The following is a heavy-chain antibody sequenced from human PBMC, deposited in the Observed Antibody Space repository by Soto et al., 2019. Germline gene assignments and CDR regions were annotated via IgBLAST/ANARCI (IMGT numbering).Heavy chain of an antibody. CDR1: GYTFTSYG. J-gene: IGHJ4*02. D-gene: IGHD6-19*01. CDR2: ISAYNCNT. Sequence: ASVKVSCKASGYTFTSYGISWVREAPGQGLEWRGWISAYNCNTNYAQKLQGRVTMTTDTSTSTAYMELRSLRSDDTDVYYCAREAAVAGYYFDYWGQGTLVTVSS. V-gene: IGHV1-18*04. CDR3: AREAAVAGYYFDY.